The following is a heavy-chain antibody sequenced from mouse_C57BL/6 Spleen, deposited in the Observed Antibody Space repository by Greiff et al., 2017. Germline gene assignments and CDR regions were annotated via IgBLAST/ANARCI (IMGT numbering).Heavy chain of an antibody. D-gene: IGHD2-4*01. V-gene: IGHV1-55*01. CDR2: IYPGSGST. CDR3: ARGYYDYDEDYFDY. Sequence: QVQLQQPGAELVKPGASVKMSCKASGYTFTSYWITWVKQRPGQGLEWIGDIYPGSGSTNYNEKFKSKATLTVDTSSSTAYMQLSSLTSEDSAVYYCARGYYDYDEDYFDYWGQGTTLTVSS. J-gene: IGHJ2*01. CDR1: GYTFTSYW.